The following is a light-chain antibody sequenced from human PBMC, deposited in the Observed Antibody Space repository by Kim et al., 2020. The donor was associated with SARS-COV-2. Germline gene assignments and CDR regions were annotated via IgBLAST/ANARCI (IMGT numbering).Light chain of an antibody. CDR1: QSVSSSY. CDR2: GAS. Sequence: SPGERATLSCRASQSVSSSYLAWYQQKPGQAPRLLIYGASSRATGIPDRFSGSGSGTDYTLTITRLEPEDFAVYYCQQYGSSPLTFGGGTKVDIK. V-gene: IGKV3-20*01. J-gene: IGKJ4*01. CDR3: QQYGSSPLT.